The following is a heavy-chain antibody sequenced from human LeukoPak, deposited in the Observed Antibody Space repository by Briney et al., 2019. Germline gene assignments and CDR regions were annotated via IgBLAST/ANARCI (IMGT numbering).Heavy chain of an antibody. D-gene: IGHD6-6*01. V-gene: IGHV5-10-1*01. Sequence: GESLKISCKGSGYSFTSYWISWVRQMPGKGLEWMGRIDPSDSYTNYSPSFQGHVTISADKSISTAYLQWSSLKASDTAMYYCARRSQIMYGSSSVYYFGYWGQGTLVTVSS. J-gene: IGHJ4*02. CDR3: ARRSQIMYGSSSVYYFGY. CDR1: GYSFTSYW. CDR2: IDPSDSYT.